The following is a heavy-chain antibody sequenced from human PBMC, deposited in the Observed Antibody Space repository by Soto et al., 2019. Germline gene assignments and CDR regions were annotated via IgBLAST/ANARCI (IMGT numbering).Heavy chain of an antibody. CDR1: GFTFSSYA. CDR3: ARDPSRMIVVP. J-gene: IGHJ4*02. CDR2: ISYDGSNK. D-gene: IGHD3-22*01. V-gene: IGHV3-30-3*01. Sequence: SLRLSCAASGFTFSSYAMHWVRQAPGKGLEWVAVISYDGSNKYYADSVKGRFTISRDNSKNTLYLQMNSLRAEDTAVYYCARDPSRMIVVPWGQGTLVTVSS.